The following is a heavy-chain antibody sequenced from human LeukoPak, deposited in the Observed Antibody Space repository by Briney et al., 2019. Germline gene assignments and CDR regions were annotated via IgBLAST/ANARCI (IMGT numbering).Heavy chain of an antibody. V-gene: IGHV4-30-4*01. Sequence: SETLSLTCTVSGGSISSGDYYWSWIRQPPGKGLEWIGYIYYSGCTYYNPSLKSRVTISVDTSKNQFSLKLSSVTAADTAVYYCARYWDYYYGMDVWGQGTTVTVSS. CDR1: GGSISSGDYY. J-gene: IGHJ6*02. D-gene: IGHD2-15*01. CDR2: IYYSGCT. CDR3: ARYWDYYYGMDV.